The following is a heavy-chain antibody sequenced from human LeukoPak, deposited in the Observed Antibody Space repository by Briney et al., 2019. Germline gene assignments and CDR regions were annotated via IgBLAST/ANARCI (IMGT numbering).Heavy chain of an antibody. J-gene: IGHJ4*02. CDR3: ARDIESSGRTYFDY. CDR2: IIPIFGTA. D-gene: IGHD6-19*01. Sequence: SVKVSCKASGGTFSSYAISWVRQAPGQGREWMGRIIPIFGTANYAQKFQGRVTITTDESTSTAYMELSSLRSEDTAVYYCARDIESSGRTYFDYWGQGTLVTVSS. V-gene: IGHV1-69*05. CDR1: GGTFSSYA.